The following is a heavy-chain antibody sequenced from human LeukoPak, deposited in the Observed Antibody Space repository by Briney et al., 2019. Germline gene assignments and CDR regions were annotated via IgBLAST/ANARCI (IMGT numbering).Heavy chain of an antibody. V-gene: IGHV3-7*01. J-gene: IGHJ4*02. CDR3: GPEDNWGLDY. D-gene: IGHD7-27*01. Sequence: GGSLRLSCAASGFTFSSCWMSWVRQAPGKGLEWVANIKQDGSEKYYVDSVKGRFTISRDNAKNSLYLQMNSLRAEDTAVYYCGPEDNWGLDYWGQGTLVTVSS. CDR1: GFTFSSCW. CDR2: IKQDGSEK.